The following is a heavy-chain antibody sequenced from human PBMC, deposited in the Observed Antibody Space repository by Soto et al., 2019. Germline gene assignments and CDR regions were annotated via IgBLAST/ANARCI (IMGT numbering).Heavy chain of an antibody. V-gene: IGHV1-46*01. D-gene: IGHD3-22*01. Sequence: QVQLVQSGAEVKKPGASVKVSCKASGFTFTRYYMHWVRQAPGQGLEWMGIINPSDGFTSYAQQFQGRVTMTRDTSTSTVYMEVSSLRSEDTAVYYCARMDYESPFDIWGQGSMITVSS. CDR3: ARMDYESPFDI. CDR1: GFTFTRYY. CDR2: INPSDGFT. J-gene: IGHJ3*02.